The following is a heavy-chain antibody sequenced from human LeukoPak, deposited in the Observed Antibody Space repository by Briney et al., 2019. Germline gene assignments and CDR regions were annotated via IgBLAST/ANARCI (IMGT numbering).Heavy chain of an antibody. V-gene: IGHV3-23*01. CDR2: VSGSGDTP. CDR3: AGTRWELLY. J-gene: IGHJ4*02. Sequence: PGGSLRLSCAASGFTISNYVMSWVRQAPGRGLEWVSGVSGSGDTPYYADSVKDRFTVSRDNSKNTVYLQINSLRAEDTAVYYCAGTRWELLYWGQGTLVTVSS. CDR1: GFTISNYV. D-gene: IGHD1-26*01.